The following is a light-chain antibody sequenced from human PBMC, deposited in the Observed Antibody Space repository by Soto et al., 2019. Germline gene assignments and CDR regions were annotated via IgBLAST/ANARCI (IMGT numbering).Light chain of an antibody. Sequence: NSKDVGGYKYVSWYQQRPGKAPKLLIYDVSNRPSGVSNRFSGSKSGNTASLTISGLQAEDEADYYFSSYTRSTTYVFVTVTEFIV. V-gene: IGLV2-14*04. CDR2: DVS. J-gene: IGLJ1*01. CDR3: SSYTRSTTYV. CDR1: SKDVGGYKY.